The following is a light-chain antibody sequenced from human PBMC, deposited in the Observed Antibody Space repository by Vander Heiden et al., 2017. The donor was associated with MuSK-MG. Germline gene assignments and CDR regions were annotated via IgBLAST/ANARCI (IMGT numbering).Light chain of an antibody. CDR2: DVS. J-gene: IGLJ1*01. Sequence: QSALTQPASVSGSPGQSITISCTGTSSDVGGYNYVSCYQQHPGQAPKLMIYDVSNRPSGVSNRFSGSKSGNTAALTISGLQAEEEADYYCSSYTSSSTLYVFGTGTKVTVL. V-gene: IGLV2-14*01. CDR3: SSYTSSSTLYV. CDR1: SSDVGGYNY.